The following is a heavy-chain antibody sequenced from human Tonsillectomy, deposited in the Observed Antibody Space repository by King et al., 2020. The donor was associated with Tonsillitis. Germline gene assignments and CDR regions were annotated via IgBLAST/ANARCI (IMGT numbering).Heavy chain of an antibody. V-gene: IGHV4-4*07. Sequence: QLQESGPGLVKPSETLSLTCTVSGGSISSYYWSWIRPPAGKGLAWIGRIYTSGSTNYNPSLKSRVTMSVDTSKNQFSLKLSSVTAADTAVYYCARVHDSRSYYFDYWGQGTLVTVSS. CDR1: GGSISSYY. CDR2: IYTSGST. CDR3: ARVHDSRSYYFDY. J-gene: IGHJ4*02. D-gene: IGHD3-3*01.